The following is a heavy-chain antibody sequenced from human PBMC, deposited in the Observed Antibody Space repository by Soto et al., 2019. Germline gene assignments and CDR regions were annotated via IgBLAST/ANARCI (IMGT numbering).Heavy chain of an antibody. CDR2: ISSSSSYI. D-gene: IGHD3-22*01. V-gene: IGHV3-21*01. Sequence: EVQLVESGGGLVKPGGSLRLSCAASGFTFSSYSMNCVRQAPGKGLEWVSSISSSSSYIYYADSVKGRFTISRDNAKNSLYLQMNSLRAEDTAVYYCAREDSSGSQNLYYFDYWGQGTLVTVSS. CDR1: GFTFSSYS. CDR3: AREDSSGSQNLYYFDY. J-gene: IGHJ4*02.